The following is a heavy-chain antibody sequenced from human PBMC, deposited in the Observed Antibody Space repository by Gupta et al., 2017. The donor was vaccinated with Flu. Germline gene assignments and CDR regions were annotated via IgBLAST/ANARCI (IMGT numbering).Heavy chain of an antibody. J-gene: IGHJ6*02. Sequence: QVQLVQSGSEVKKPGASVKVSCKASGYTFTSYDITWVRQATGQGLEWMGWMNPNSGNTGYAQKFQGRVTMTRNTSISTAYMELSSLRSEDTAVYYCARGAYYDFWSGYYTPLGYYYYGMDVWGQGTTVTVSS. CDR1: GYTFTSYD. V-gene: IGHV1-8*01. CDR2: MNPNSGNT. D-gene: IGHD3-3*01. CDR3: ARGAYYDFWSGYYTPLGYYYYGMDV.